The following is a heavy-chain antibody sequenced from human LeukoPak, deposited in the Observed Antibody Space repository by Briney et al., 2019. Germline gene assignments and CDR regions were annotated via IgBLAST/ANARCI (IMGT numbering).Heavy chain of an antibody. Sequence: SETLSLTCTVSGGSISDDTSYWGWIRQPPGKGLEWIGSVYISGNTYYNPSLKSRVTISVDTSKNQFSLRLTSVTAADTAVYYCARGEDPSRQGLNRFDPWGQGTLVTVSS. D-gene: IGHD6-13*01. CDR1: GGSISDDTSY. CDR2: VYISGNT. V-gene: IGHV4-39*07. J-gene: IGHJ5*02. CDR3: ARGEDPSRQGLNRFDP.